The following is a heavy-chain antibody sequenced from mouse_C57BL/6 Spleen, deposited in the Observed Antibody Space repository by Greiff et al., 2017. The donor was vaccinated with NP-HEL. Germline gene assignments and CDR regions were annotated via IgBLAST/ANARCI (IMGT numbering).Heavy chain of an antibody. J-gene: IGHJ2*01. CDR2: IYPGDGDT. Sequence: QVQLKESGAELVKPGASVKISCKASGYAFSSYWMNWVKQRPGKGLEWIGQIYPGDGDTNYNGKFKGKATLTADKSSSTAYMQLSSLTSEDSAVYFCARFDYDGSDYWGQGTTLTVSS. V-gene: IGHV1-80*01. CDR1: GYAFSSYW. CDR3: ARFDYDGSDY. D-gene: IGHD2-4*01.